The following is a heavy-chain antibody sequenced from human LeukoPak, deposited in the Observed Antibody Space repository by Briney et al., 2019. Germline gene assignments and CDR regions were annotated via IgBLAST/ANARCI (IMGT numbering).Heavy chain of an antibody. CDR1: GFTFSSYS. CDR3: ARWPGIAAAGTILGDAFDI. J-gene: IGHJ3*02. D-gene: IGHD6-13*01. Sequence: GGSLRLSCAASGFTFSSYSMNWVRQAPGKGLEWVSSISSSSSYIYYADSVKGRFTISRDNAKNSLYLQMNSLRAEDTAVYYCARWPGIAAAGTILGDAFDIWGQGTMVTVSS. CDR2: ISSSSSYI. V-gene: IGHV3-21*01.